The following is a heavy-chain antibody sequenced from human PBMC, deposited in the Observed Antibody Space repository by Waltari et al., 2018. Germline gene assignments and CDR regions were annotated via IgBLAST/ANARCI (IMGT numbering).Heavy chain of an antibody. Sequence: QVQLVESGGGVVQPGGSLRLSCAASGFTFSSYGMHWVRQAPGKGLEWVAFIRYDGSNKYYADSVKGRFTISRDNSKNTLYLQMNSLRAEDTAVYYCAKAGVAVAGTYWGQGTLVTVSS. J-gene: IGHJ4*02. V-gene: IGHV3-30*02. CDR2: IRYDGSNK. CDR1: GFTFSSYG. D-gene: IGHD6-19*01. CDR3: AKAGVAVAGTY.